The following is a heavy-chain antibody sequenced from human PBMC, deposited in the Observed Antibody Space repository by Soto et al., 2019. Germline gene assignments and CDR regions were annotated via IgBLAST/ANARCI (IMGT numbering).Heavy chain of an antibody. J-gene: IGHJ4*02. CDR1: GFTFSSYS. CDR2: ISSSSSTI. CDR3: ARGYAGNFDY. Sequence: GGSLRLSCAASGFTFSSYSMNWVRQAPGKGLEWVSYISSSSSTIYYADSVKGRFTISRDNAKNSLYLQMNSLRAEDTAVYYCARGYAGNFDYWGQGTLVTVSS. D-gene: IGHD1-26*01. V-gene: IGHV3-48*01.